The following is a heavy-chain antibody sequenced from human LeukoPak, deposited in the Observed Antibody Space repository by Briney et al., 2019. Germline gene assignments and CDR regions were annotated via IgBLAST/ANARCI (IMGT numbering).Heavy chain of an antibody. J-gene: IGHJ4*02. CDR1: GGSISSGDYY. CDR2: IYYSGST. D-gene: IGHD3-22*01. V-gene: IGHV4-30-4*01. Sequence: SETLSLTCTVSGGSISSGDYYWSWIRQPPGKGLEWIGYIYYSGSTYYNPSLKSRVTIPVDTSKNQFSLKLSSVTAADTAVYYCARDNAGEYDSSGYYYYFDYWGQGTLVTVSS. CDR3: ARDNAGEYDSSGYYYYFDY.